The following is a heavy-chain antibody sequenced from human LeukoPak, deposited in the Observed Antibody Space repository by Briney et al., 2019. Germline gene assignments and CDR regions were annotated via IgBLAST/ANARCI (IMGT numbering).Heavy chain of an antibody. V-gene: IGHV4-4*07. CDR2: IYTSGST. CDR3: ASGPYGDYVPYYWYFDL. D-gene: IGHD4-17*01. J-gene: IGHJ2*01. CDR1: GGSISSYY. Sequence: SETLSLTCTVSGGSISSYYWSWIRQPAGKGLKWIGRIYTSGSTNYNPSLKSRVTMSVDTSKIQFSLKLSSVTAADTAVYYCASGPYGDYVPYYWYFDLWGRGALVTVSS.